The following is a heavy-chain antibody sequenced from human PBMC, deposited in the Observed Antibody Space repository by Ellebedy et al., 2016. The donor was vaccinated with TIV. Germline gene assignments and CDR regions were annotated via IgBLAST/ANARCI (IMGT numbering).Heavy chain of an antibody. Sequence: PGGSLRLSCAASAFSFRSYWMSWVRQAPGKGLEWVANIYQDGSDQYYVDSVKGRFTISRDNAKNSLFLQMNSLRAEDTAVYYCARRGSDGDYAVQVNSWFDRWGRGTLVTVSS. D-gene: IGHD2-21*02. CDR3: ARRGSDGDYAVQVNSWFDR. CDR2: IYQDGSDQ. V-gene: IGHV3-7*01. J-gene: IGHJ5*02. CDR1: AFSFRSYW.